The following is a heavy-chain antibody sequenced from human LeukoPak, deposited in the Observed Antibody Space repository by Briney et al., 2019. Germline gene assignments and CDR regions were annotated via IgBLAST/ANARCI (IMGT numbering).Heavy chain of an antibody. CDR2: ISSSSSYT. V-gene: IGHV3-11*06. D-gene: IGHD5-12*01. J-gene: IGHJ5*02. CDR3: ARLAPVDIAWRRNWFDP. Sequence: GGSLRLSCAASGFTFSDYYMSWIRQAPGKGLEWVSYISSSSSYTNYADSVKGRFTISRDNAKNSLYLQMNSLRAEDTAVYYCARLAPVDIAWRRNWFDPWGQGTLVTVSS. CDR1: GFTFSDYY.